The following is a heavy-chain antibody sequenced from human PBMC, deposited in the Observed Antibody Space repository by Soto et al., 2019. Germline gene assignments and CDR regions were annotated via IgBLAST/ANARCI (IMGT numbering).Heavy chain of an antibody. CDR1: GFTFSSYA. D-gene: IGHD6-25*01. CDR3: AKDLQSSGPWECSMDV. V-gene: IGHV3-23*01. Sequence: GGSLRLSCAASGFTFSSYAMSWVRQAPGKGLEWVSAISGSGGSTYYADSVKGRFTISRDNSKNTLYLQMNSLRAEDTAVYYCAKDLQSSGPWECSMDVWGQGTTVTVSS. J-gene: IGHJ6*02. CDR2: ISGSGGST.